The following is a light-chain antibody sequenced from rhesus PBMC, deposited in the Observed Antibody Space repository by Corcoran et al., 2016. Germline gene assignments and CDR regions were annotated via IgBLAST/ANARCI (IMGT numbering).Light chain of an antibody. CDR2: RAA. CDR3: QQHDNSPYS. Sequence: DIQMTQSPSSLSASVGDRVTITCRASQGISNWLAWYQQKPGKAPKLLIYRAANLERGVPSRFSGSGSWTDFTLTISSLQPEDIATYYCQQHDNSPYSFGQGTKVEIK. V-gene: IGKV1-69*01. J-gene: IGKJ2*01. CDR1: QGISNW.